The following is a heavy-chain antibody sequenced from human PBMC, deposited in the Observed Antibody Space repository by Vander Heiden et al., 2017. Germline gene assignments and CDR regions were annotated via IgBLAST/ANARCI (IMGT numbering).Heavy chain of an antibody. Sequence: EVQMLESGGGLVQPGGSLRLSCAASGLHFSSYARSWVGHAPWKGLELFSAISGSGGSTYYAASVKGLFTISRDNSNNTLYLQMNRLRAEDTAVYYCAKDRVLVAVAAFDYWGQGTLVTVSS. V-gene: IGHV3-23*01. J-gene: IGHJ4*02. D-gene: IGHD6-19*01. CDR3: AKDRVLVAVAAFDY. CDR2: ISGSGGST. CDR1: GLHFSSYA.